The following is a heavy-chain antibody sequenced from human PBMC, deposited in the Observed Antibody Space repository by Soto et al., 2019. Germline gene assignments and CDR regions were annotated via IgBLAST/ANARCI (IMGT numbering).Heavy chain of an antibody. V-gene: IGHV3-74*01. CDR3: ARWFTYGNFDYFDY. CDR2: MNSGGGTT. Sequence: GGSLRLSCAASGFTFSSYWMHWFRQAPGKGLVWVARMNSGGGTTTYADCVKGRFTISGDNAKNTLYLQMNGLRAEDTAIYYCARWFTYGNFDYFDYWGQGSQVTVSS. D-gene: IGHD3-10*01. J-gene: IGHJ4*02. CDR1: GFTFSSYW.